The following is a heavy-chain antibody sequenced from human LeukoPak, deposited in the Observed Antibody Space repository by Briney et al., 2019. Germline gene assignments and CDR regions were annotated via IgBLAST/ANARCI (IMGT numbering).Heavy chain of an antibody. V-gene: IGHV1-18*01. CDR1: GYTFTSYG. Sequence: GASVNVSCKASGYTFTSYGISWVRQAPGQGLEWMGWISAYNGKTNYAQKLQGRVTMTTDTSTSTAYMELRSLRSDDTAVYYCARDTAKLELRYWYFDLWGRGTLVTVSS. CDR2: ISAYNGKT. J-gene: IGHJ2*01. CDR3: ARDTAKLELRYWYFDL. D-gene: IGHD1-7*01.